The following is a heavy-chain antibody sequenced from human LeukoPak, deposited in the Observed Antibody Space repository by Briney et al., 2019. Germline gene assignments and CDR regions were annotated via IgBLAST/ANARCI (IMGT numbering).Heavy chain of an antibody. CDR2: ISAYNGNT. D-gene: IGHD4-17*01. V-gene: IGHV1-18*01. J-gene: IGHJ5*02. Sequence: ASVKVSCKASGYTFTSYGISWVRQAPGQGLEWMGWISAYNGNTNYAQKLQGRVTMTTDTSTSTAYMELRSLRSDDTAVYYCARDNFGTVTTGSNGRFDPWGQGTLVTVSS. CDR3: ARDNFGTVTTGSNGRFDP. CDR1: GYTFTSYG.